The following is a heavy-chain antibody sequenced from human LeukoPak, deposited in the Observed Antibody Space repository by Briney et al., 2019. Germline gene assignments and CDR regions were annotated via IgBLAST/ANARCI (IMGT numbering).Heavy chain of an antibody. Sequence: KSSETLSLTCSVSGGSLSSSSSDYYWGWVRQPPGKGLEWIGSISYSWTTYYNPSLKSRVTISADTSNNQFSLTLTSVTAADTAVYYCARDRHSHHYDYWGQGTLVTVSS. D-gene: IGHD5-18*01. CDR2: ISYSWTT. CDR1: GGSLSSSSSDYY. V-gene: IGHV4-39*02. J-gene: IGHJ4*02. CDR3: ARDRHSHHYDY.